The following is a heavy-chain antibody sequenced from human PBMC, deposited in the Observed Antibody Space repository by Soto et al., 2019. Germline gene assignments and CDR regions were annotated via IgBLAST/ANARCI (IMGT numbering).Heavy chain of an antibody. Sequence: QVHLVQSGAEVKKPGSSVRVCCKASGGSFSTYAFNWVRLAPGEGLEWLGGIITFFGAAMYAQKFRGRVTITADELTTTAYMELSGLRSDDTAVYYCARGGKERFRGPGMDVWGQGTAVTVS. CDR3: ARGGKERFRGPGMDV. J-gene: IGHJ6*02. CDR1: GGSFSTYA. D-gene: IGHD2-21*01. CDR2: IITFFGAA. V-gene: IGHV1-69*01.